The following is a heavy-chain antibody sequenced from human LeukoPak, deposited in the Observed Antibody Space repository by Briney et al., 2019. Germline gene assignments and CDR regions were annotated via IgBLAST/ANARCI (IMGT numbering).Heavy chain of an antibody. J-gene: IGHJ4*02. V-gene: IGHV3-48*03. Sequence: GGSLRLSCAASGFTFSSYEMNWVRQAPGKGLEWVSYISSSGSTIYYADSVKGRFTISRDNAKNSLYLQMNSLRAEDTAVYYCGRVQTMVDYYFDYWGQGTLVTVSS. D-gene: IGHD4/OR15-4a*01. CDR2: ISSSGSTI. CDR3: GRVQTMVDYYFDY. CDR1: GFTFSSYE.